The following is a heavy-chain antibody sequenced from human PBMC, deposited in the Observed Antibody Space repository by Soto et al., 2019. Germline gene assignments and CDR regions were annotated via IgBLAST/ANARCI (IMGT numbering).Heavy chain of an antibody. V-gene: IGHV3-15*07. CDR1: GLTFNVAW. CDR2: IESVSEGGAT. CDR3: TTDLSFYDATGYPF. Sequence: EVQLVESGGALVKPGGSLRLSCVVSGLTFNVAWMNWARQTPGKGLEWVGRIESVSEGGATHYAAPVKGRFTISRDDSKNTLYLQMNSLKAEDTAIYFCTTDLSFYDATGYPFWGQGTLVTVS. D-gene: IGHD3-22*01. J-gene: IGHJ1*01.